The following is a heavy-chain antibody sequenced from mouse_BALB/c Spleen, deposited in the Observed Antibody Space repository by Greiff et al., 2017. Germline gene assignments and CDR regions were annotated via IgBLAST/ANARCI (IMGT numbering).Heavy chain of an antibody. CDR1: GDSITSGY. CDR2: ISYSGST. D-gene: IGHD4-1*01. Sequence: EVKLMESGPSLVKPSQTLSLTCSVTGDSITSGYWNWIRKFPGNKLEYMGYISYSGSTYYNPSLKSRISITRDTSKNQYYLQLNSVTTEDTATYYCARLKLGRFAYWGQGTLVTVSA. V-gene: IGHV3-8*02. J-gene: IGHJ3*01. CDR3: ARLKLGRFAY.